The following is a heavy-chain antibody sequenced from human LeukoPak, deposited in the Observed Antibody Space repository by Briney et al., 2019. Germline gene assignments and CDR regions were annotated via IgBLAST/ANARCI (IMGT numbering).Heavy chain of an antibody. CDR1: GGSISSSSYY. D-gene: IGHD3-16*02. CDR3: ARLGIKYDYVWGSYRSIPYYFDY. Sequence: SETLSLTCTVSGGSISSSSYYWGWIRQPPGKGLERIATIYYTGSTYYNPSLKSRVTISIDTSKNQFSLKLSSVPAADTAVYYCARLGIKYDYVWGSYRSIPYYFDYWGQGTLVTVSS. CDR2: IYYTGST. V-gene: IGHV4-39*01. J-gene: IGHJ4*02.